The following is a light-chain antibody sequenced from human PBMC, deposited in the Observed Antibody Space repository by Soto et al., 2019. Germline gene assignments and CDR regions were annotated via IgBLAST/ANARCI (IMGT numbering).Light chain of an antibody. V-gene: IGKV1-39*01. CDR3: QQTYSTPLT. Sequence: DIQMTQSPSSLSASVGDRLTITCRASQSISTYLNWYQQKPGKAPQLLIYAARSLQSGVPSRFSGSGSGTYFTLTISSLQPEDFATYYCQQTYSTPLTFGGGTKVEIK. CDR1: QSISTY. J-gene: IGKJ4*01. CDR2: AAR.